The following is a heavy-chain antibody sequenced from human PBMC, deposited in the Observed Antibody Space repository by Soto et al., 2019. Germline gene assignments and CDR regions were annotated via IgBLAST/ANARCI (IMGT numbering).Heavy chain of an antibody. J-gene: IGHJ1*01. D-gene: IGHD3-22*01. V-gene: IGHV4-31*03. Sequence: SETLPLTCTVSGGSISSGGYYLSWIRQYAGKGLEWIGYISYSWSTYYNPSLKSRITISLETSKNQFFLKLRSVTAADTAVYYCARDNYYTGSGYYPSSAEYFQHWGQGTPVTVSS. CDR2: ISYSWST. CDR1: GGSISSGGYY. CDR3: ARDNYYTGSGYYPSSAEYFQH.